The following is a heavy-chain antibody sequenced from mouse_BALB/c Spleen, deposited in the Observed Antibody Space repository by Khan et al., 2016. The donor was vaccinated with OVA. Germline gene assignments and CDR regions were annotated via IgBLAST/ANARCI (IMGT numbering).Heavy chain of an antibody. CDR2: IDPFNGGA. V-gene: IGHV1S135*01. J-gene: IGHJ3*01. D-gene: IGHD1-1*01. Sequence: IQLVQSGPELMKPGASVKISCKASGYPFSTYYIHWVTRSPGKTLEWIGYIDPFNGGATYNQKFKGKATLTVDKSSSTAYMHLTSLTSEDSAVDYWARHGSTSWFAYWGQGTLVTVSA. CDR3: ARHGSTSWFAY. CDR1: GYPFSTYY.